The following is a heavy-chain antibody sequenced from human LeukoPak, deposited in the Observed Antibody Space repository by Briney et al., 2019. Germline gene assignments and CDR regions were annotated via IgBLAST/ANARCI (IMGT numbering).Heavy chain of an antibody. CDR3: ARRAGGEEAELVGAFDI. J-gene: IGHJ3*02. D-gene: IGHD2-8*02. CDR2: IYTSGST. Sequence: SETLSLTCTVSGGSISSYYWSWIRQPAGKGLEWIGRIYTSGSTNYNPSLKSRVTMSVDTSKNQFSLKLSSVTAADTAVYYCARRAGGEEAELVGAFDIWGQGTMATVSS. CDR1: GGSISSYY. V-gene: IGHV4-4*07.